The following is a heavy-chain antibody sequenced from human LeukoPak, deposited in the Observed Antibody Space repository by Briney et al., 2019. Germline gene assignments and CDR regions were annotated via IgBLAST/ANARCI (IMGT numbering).Heavy chain of an antibody. J-gene: IGHJ4*02. CDR3: ARGGDIVVVPAAIFPYYFDY. V-gene: IGHV3-30*19. CDR2: ISYDGSNK. D-gene: IGHD2-2*01. Sequence: QPGRSLRLSCAASGFTFSSYGMHWVRQAPGKGLEWVVVISYDGSNKYYADSVKGRFTISRDNSKNTLYLQMNSLRAEDTAVYYCARGGDIVVVPAAIFPYYFDYWGQGTLVTVSS. CDR1: GFTFSSYG.